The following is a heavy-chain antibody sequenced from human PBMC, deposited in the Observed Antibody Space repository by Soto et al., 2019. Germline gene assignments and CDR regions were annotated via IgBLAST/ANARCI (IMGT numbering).Heavy chain of an antibody. V-gene: IGHV2-5*01. D-gene: IGHD1-20*01. CDR3: THSNNYYCYYGMAV. CDR2: IYWSDAK. CDR1: GFSLSTSGVV. Sequence: SGPTLVNPTQTLTLTCTFSGFSLSTSGVVVGWIRQPPGKALEWLGFIYWSDAKLYSPSLKSRLTITKATSKNQVVFTMTNMDPVDTATYYCTHSNNYYCYYGMAVWGQGTTVNVSS. J-gene: IGHJ6*02.